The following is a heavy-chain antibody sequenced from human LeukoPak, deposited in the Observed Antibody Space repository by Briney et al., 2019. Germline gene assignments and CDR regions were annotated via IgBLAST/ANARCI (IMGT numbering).Heavy chain of an antibody. D-gene: IGHD3-22*01. V-gene: IGHV1-24*01. J-gene: IGHJ4*02. CDR3: ATGRLGEYYEDSSGYFAY. Sequence: ASVKVFCKVSGYTLTELSMHWVRQAPGKGLEWLGRFDPEDGETIYAQRFQGRVTMTEDTSTNTDYMELSSLRSADSAVYYCATGRLGEYYEDSSGYFAYWGQGTLVTVSS. CDR1: GYTLTELS. CDR2: FDPEDGET.